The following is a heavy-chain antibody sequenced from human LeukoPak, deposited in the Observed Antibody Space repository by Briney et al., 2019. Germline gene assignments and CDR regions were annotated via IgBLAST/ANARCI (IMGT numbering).Heavy chain of an antibody. CDR2: INPNSGGT. V-gene: IGHV1-2*02. D-gene: IGHD3-10*01. CDR3: ASITTVRGAYADWFDP. Sequence: GASVKVSCKASGYTFTGYYMHWVRQAPGQGLEWMGWINPNSGGTNYAQKFQGRVTMTRDTSISTAYMELSRLRSDDTAVYYCASITTVRGAYADWFDPWGQGTLVTVSS. J-gene: IGHJ5*02. CDR1: GYTFTGYY.